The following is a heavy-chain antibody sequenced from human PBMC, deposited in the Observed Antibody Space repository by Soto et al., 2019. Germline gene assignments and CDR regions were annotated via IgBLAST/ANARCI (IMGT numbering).Heavy chain of an antibody. Sequence: SETLSLTCTVSGGSISSYYWSWIRQPPGKGLEWIGYIYYSGSTNYNPSLKSRVTISVDTSKNQFSLKLSSVTAADTAVYYCATTFYGDYEFDYWGQGTLVTVSS. CDR1: GGSISSYY. J-gene: IGHJ4*02. CDR3: ATTFYGDYEFDY. V-gene: IGHV4-59*01. D-gene: IGHD4-17*01. CDR2: IYYSGST.